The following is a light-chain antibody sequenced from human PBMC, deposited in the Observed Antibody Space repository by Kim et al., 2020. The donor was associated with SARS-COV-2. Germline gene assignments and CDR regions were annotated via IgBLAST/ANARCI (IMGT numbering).Light chain of an antibody. CDR1: KLRDKY. Sequence: SSELTQPPSFSVSPGQTASITCSGDKLRDKYACWYQQKPGQSPVLVLYQDNKRPSGIPERFSGSNSGNTATLTISGTQAMDEAAYYCQAWDYKTVVFGGGTQLTVL. CDR2: QDN. V-gene: IGLV3-1*01. J-gene: IGLJ2*01. CDR3: QAWDYKTVV.